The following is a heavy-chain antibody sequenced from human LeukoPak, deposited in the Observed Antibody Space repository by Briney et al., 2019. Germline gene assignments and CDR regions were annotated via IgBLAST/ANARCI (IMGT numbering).Heavy chain of an antibody. CDR2: INSDGSST. V-gene: IGHV3-74*01. D-gene: IGHD2-15*01. J-gene: IGHJ4*02. CDR1: GFTFSSYW. Sequence: PGGSLRLSCAASGFTFSSYWMHWVRQAPGKGLVWVSRINSDGSSTSYADSVKGRFTISRDNAKNTLYLQMNSLRAEDTAVYYCARDSDVHCSGGRCTNFDYWGQGTLVTVSS. CDR3: ARDSDVHCSGGRCTNFDY.